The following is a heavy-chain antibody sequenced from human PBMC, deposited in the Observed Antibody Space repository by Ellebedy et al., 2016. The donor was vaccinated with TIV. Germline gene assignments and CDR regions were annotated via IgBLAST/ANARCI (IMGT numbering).Heavy chain of an antibody. V-gene: IGHV1-18*01. J-gene: IGHJ3*02. D-gene: IGHD3-22*01. CDR2: ISAYNGNT. CDR3: ARGGNYYDSSGLATHDAFDI. CDR1: GYSFTSYG. Sequence: ASVKVSCKASGYSFTSYGISWVRQAPGQGLEWMGWISAYNGNTNYAQKFQGRVTITRDTSASTAYMELSSLRSEDTAVYYCARGGNYYDSSGLATHDAFDIWGQGTMVTVSS.